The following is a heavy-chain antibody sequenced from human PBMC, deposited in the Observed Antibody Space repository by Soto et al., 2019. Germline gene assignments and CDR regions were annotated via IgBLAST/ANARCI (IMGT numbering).Heavy chain of an antibody. V-gene: IGHV1-69*12. J-gene: IGHJ5*02. Sequence: QVQLVQSGAEVKKPGSSVKVSCKASGGTFSSYAISWVRQAPGQGLEWMGGIIPIFGTANYAQKFQGRVTITADESTSTAYMDLSSLRSEDTAVYYCASSNTVTYIEHNWFDPWGEGTLVTVSS. CDR3: ASSNTVTYIEHNWFDP. CDR1: GGTFSSYA. CDR2: IIPIFGTA. D-gene: IGHD4-17*01.